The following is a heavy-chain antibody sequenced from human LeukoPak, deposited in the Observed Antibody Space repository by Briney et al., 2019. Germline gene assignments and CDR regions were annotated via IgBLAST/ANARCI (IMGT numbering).Heavy chain of an antibody. J-gene: IGHJ4*02. D-gene: IGHD5-18*01. CDR1: GYTFTSNG. CDR2: VSAYNGDT. V-gene: IGHV1-18*01. Sequence: ASVKVSCKASGYTFTSNGISWVRQAPGQGLEWMGGVSAYNGDTNYAQKFQGRVTMTTDTSTSTAYMELRSLRSDDTAVYYCARDRLTAMVRGSFDYWGQGTLAIVSS. CDR3: ARDRLTAMVRGSFDY.